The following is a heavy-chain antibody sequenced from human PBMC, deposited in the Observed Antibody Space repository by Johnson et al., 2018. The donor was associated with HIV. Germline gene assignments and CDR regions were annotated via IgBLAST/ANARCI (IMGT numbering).Heavy chain of an antibody. V-gene: IGHV3-30-3*01. CDR3: AKEGRGGAFDI. D-gene: IGHD2-15*01. J-gene: IGHJ3*02. CDR2: ISQDGSHK. CDR1: GFTFSYYA. Sequence: QVQLVESGGGVVQPGTSLRLSCATSGFTFSYYAIFWVRQAPGKGLEWVAVISQDGSHKYYADSVTCRFTISSDKSKITLYLKINSLRAEDTAVYYCAKEGRGGAFDIWGQGTMVTVSS.